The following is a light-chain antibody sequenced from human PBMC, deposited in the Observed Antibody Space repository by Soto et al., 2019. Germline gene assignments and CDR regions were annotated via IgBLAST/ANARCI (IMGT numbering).Light chain of an antibody. V-gene: IGKV1-6*01. CDR1: QGIRND. CDR2: GAS. CDR3: LQDYNYPYT. J-gene: IGKJ2*01. Sequence: AIQMTQSPSSLSASVGDRVTITCRASQGIRNDLGWYQQKPGKAPKFLIYGASSLQSGVPSRFSGSGSGTDFTLTINSLQPEDFATYYCLQDYNYPYTFGQGTPLEIK.